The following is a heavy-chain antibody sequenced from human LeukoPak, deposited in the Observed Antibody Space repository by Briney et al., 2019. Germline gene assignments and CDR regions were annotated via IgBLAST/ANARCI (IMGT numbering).Heavy chain of an antibody. CDR2: TYPGDSET. Sequence: GESLKISSESSGNSITTDWSCWLHQMPGEGLEWMGITYPGDSETRYSPSFQGQVTISADKSITTAYLQWGSLKASDTAMYYCTWSPSDSYHGAFDIWGQGTMVTVFS. D-gene: IGHD3-16*02. J-gene: IGHJ3*02. CDR3: TWSPSDSYHGAFDI. CDR1: GNSITTDW. V-gene: IGHV5-51*07.